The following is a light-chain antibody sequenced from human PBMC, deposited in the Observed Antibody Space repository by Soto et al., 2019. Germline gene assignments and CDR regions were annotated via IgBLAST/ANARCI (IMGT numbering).Light chain of an antibody. V-gene: IGKV3-11*01. CDR1: QSVSTY. J-gene: IGKJ2*01. CDR2: DAS. CDR3: QRRSNSPPRT. Sequence: EIVLTQSPATLSLSPGERATLSCRASQSVSTYLAWYQQKPGQAPRLLIYDASNRATGIPGRFSGSGSGTDFTLTISSLEPDDFAVCSCQRRSNSPPRTFGQGTKLEIK.